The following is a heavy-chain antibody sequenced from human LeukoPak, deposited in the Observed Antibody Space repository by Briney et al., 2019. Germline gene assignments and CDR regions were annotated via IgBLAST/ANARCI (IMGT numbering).Heavy chain of an antibody. D-gene: IGHD3-10*01. CDR2: IWYDGSNK. V-gene: IGHV3-33*01. CDR1: GFTFSSYG. CDR3: ARDLRGVIPFDY. Sequence: GGSLRLSCAASGFTFSSYGMHWVRQAPGKGLEWVAVIWYDGSNKYYADSVKGRFTISRDNSKNTLYLQMNSLRAEDTAVYYCARDLRGVIPFDYWGQGTLVTVSS. J-gene: IGHJ4*02.